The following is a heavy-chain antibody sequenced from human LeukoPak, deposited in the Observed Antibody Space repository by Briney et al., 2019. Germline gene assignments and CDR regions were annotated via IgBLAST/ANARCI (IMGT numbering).Heavy chain of an antibody. CDR1: GYTFTSYY. CDR3: ARDGPDIVATGDY. J-gene: IGHJ4*02. V-gene: IGHV7-4-1*02. Sequence: ASVKVSCKASGYTFTSYYMHWVRQAPGQGLEWMGWINTNTGNPTYAQGFTGRFVFSLDTSVSTAYLQISSLKAEDTAVYYCARDGPDIVATGDYWGQGTLVTVSS. D-gene: IGHD5-12*01. CDR2: INTNTGNP.